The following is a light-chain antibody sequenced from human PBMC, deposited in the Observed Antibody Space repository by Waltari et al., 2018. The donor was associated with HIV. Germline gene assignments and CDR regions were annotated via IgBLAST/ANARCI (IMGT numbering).Light chain of an antibody. J-gene: IGLJ3*02. Sequence: FVLTQPHSVSESPGKTVIIPCTRSSGSIRSAYVQLYQQRPGRSPSTVIYADYQRPSGVPDRFSGSVDSSSNSASLTISGLRSDDEADYYCQSYDGTNWVFGGGTKLTVL. CDR1: SGSIRSAY. V-gene: IGLV6-57*01. CDR3: QSYDGTNWV. CDR2: ADY.